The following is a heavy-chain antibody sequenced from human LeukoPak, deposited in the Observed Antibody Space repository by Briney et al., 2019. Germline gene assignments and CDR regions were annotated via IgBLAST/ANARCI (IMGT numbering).Heavy chain of an antibody. J-gene: IGHJ5*02. V-gene: IGHV3-74*01. CDR1: GFTFSNYW. D-gene: IGHD3-3*01. CDR2: INSDGINT. CDR3: ARAFRRFHNWFDP. Sequence: GGSLRLSCAASGFTFSNYWMHWVRQAPGKGLVWVSRINSDGINTSYADSVKGRFTISRDNAKNTLNLQMNSLRAEDTAVYYCARAFRRFHNWFDPWGQGTLVTVSS.